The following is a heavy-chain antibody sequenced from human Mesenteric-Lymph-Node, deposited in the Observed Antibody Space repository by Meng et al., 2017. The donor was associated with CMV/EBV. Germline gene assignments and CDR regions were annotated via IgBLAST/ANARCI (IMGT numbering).Heavy chain of an antibody. Sequence: YWKGWVRQAARNGIGWVANKTQDGSGTANMNSVTSRFTISRENTRKSLYLPTGNLWAEDTTFYYCASDLAATPGQNYWGQGTLVTVSS. J-gene: IGHJ4*02. V-gene: IGHV3-7*01. CDR2: KTQDGSGT. CDR1: YW. CDR3: ASDLAATPGQNY. D-gene: IGHD5-24*01.